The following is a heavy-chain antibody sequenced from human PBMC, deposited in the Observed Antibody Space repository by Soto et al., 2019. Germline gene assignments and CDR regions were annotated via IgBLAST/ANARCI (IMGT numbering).Heavy chain of an antibody. CDR1: GFTFSDYG. CDR2: IWYDGSNK. D-gene: IGHD3-22*01. J-gene: IGHJ4*02. CDR3: ARRRVPDYDRSRYYFDF. Sequence: GGSLRLSCAASGFTFSDYGMSWVRQAPGKGLEWVAVIWYDGSNKYYADSVKGRFTISRDNSKNTLYLQMNSLRAEDTAVYYCARRRVPDYDRSRYYFDFRGPATLRTVS. V-gene: IGHV3-33*01.